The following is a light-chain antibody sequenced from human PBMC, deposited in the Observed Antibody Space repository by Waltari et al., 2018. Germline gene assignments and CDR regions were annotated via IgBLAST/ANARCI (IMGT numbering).Light chain of an antibody. CDR1: SSDVGGYNR. CDR2: EVT. J-gene: IGLJ3*02. Sequence: QSALTQPPSVSGSPGQSVTLSCTGTSSDVGGYNRVSWYQQPPGTAPKLMIYEVTNRPSGVPDRFSWSKSGNTASLTISGLQADDEADYYCSSYTSRTSWVFGGGTKLTVL. CDR3: SSYTSRTSWV. V-gene: IGLV2-18*02.